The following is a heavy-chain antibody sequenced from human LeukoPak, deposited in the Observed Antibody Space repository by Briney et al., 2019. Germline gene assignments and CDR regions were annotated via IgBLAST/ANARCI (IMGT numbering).Heavy chain of an antibody. V-gene: IGHV3-74*01. CDR3: VRDDSSHSDY. D-gene: IGHD6-13*01. Sequence: GGSLRLSCAASGFIFNNYVMHWVRQAPGKGLVWVSRINRDGSSTNYADSVKGRFTISRDNAKNTLYLQMNSLRAEDTAVYYCVRDDSSHSDYWGQGALVTVSS. CDR1: GFIFNNYV. CDR2: INRDGSST. J-gene: IGHJ4*02.